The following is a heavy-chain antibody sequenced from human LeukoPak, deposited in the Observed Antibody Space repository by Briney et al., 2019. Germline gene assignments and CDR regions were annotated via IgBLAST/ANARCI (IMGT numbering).Heavy chain of an antibody. Sequence: GGSLRLSCAASGFTFSSYAMSWVRQAPGKGLEWVSAISGSGGSTYYADSVKGRFTISRDNSKNTLYLQMNSLRAEDTAVYYCAKGYYYDSSGYQYYFDYWGQGTLVTVSS. CDR2: ISGSGGST. J-gene: IGHJ4*02. V-gene: IGHV3-23*01. CDR3: AKGYYYDSSGYQYYFDY. CDR1: GFTFSSYA. D-gene: IGHD3-22*01.